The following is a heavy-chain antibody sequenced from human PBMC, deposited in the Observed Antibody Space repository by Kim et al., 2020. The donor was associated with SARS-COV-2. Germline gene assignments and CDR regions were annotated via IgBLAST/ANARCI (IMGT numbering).Heavy chain of an antibody. Sequence: GGSLRLSCVASGFTFSAHAMSWVRQAPGKGLEWVSGFSGSGISTYYADSVKGRFTISIDYSKNTVYLQMNILLVDDTAIYYFSIDTILSMLVLPSFDHW. D-gene: IGHD3-22*01. J-gene: IGHJ4*01. CDR1: GFTFSAHA. CDR3: SIDTILSMLVLPSFDH. V-gene: IGHV3-23*01. CDR2: FSGSGIST.